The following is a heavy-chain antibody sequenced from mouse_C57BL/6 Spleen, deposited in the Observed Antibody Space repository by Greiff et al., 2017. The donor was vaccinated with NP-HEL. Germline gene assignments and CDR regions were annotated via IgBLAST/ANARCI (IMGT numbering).Heavy chain of an antibody. CDR1: GYTFTDYN. D-gene: IGHD1-1*01. CDR3: ARGGLITTVVALYAMDY. CDR2: INPNNGGT. V-gene: IGHV1-18*01. J-gene: IGHJ4*01. Sequence: EVQLQQSGPELVKPGASVKIPCKASGYTFTDYNMDWVKQSHGKSLEWIGDINPNNGGTIYNQKFKGKATLTVDKSSSTAYMELRSLTSEDTAVYYCARGGLITTVVALYAMDYWGQGTSVTVSS.